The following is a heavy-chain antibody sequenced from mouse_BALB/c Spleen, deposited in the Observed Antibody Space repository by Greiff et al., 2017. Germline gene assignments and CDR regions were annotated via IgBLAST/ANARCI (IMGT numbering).Heavy chain of an antibody. Sequence: EVKLMESGGGLVQPGGSLRLSCATSGFTFTDYYMSWVRQPPGKALEWLGFIRNKANGYTTEYSASVKGRFTISRDNSQSILYLQMNTLRAEDSATYYCARDNYYGSSFPYYYAMDYWGQGTSVTVSS. CDR2: IRNKANGYTT. D-gene: IGHD1-1*01. J-gene: IGHJ4*01. V-gene: IGHV7-3*02. CDR1: GFTFTDYY. CDR3: ARDNYYGSSFPYYYAMDY.